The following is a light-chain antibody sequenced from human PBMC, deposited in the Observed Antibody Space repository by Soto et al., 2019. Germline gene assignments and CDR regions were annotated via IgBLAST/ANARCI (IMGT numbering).Light chain of an antibody. Sequence: VLTQPASVSGSPGQSITISCTGTSSDVGGYNYVSWYQHHPGKAPKLMIYDVSNRPSGVSNRFSGSKSGNTASLTISGLQPEDEADYYCSSYTTSNTRQIVFGTGTKVTV. CDR1: SSDVGGYNY. V-gene: IGLV2-14*03. J-gene: IGLJ1*01. CDR2: DVS. CDR3: SSYTTSNTRQIV.